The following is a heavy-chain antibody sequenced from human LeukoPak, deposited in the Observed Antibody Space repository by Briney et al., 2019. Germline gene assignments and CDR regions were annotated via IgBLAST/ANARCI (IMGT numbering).Heavy chain of an antibody. CDR2: IYYSGST. J-gene: IGHJ3*02. CDR3: ARVEVATYSDAFDI. D-gene: IGHD5-12*01. V-gene: IGHV4-61*05. CDR1: GGSISSSSYY. Sequence: KTSETLSLTCTVSGGSISSSSYYWGWIRQPPGKGLEWIGYIYYSGSTNYNPSLKSRVTISVDTSKNQFSLKLSSVTAADTAVYYCARVEVATYSDAFDIWGQGTMVTVSS.